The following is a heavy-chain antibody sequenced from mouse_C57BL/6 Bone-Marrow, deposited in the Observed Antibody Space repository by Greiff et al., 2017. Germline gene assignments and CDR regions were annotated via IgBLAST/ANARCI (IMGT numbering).Heavy chain of an antibody. Sequence: QVQLQQSRAELVRPGASVKVSCKASGYTFTSYGINWVKQRPGQGLEWIGEIYPGSGGTDYNEKFKGKATLTADKSSSTAYMQLSSLTSEDSAVYFCASHLDSIDYWGQGTLVTVSS. CDR1: GYTFTSYG. V-gene: IGHV1-54*01. CDR3: ASHLDSIDY. CDR2: IYPGSGGT. J-gene: IGHJ3*01.